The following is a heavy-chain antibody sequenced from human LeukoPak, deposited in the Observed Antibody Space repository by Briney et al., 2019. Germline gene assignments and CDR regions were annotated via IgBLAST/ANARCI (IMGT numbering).Heavy chain of an antibody. CDR1: RYTFSSYD. Sequence: ASVKVSCKASRYTFSSYDINWVREAAGQGLEWMGWMNPNTGRTGFAQKFQGRLTMTRDTSISTAYMELSSLRSEDTAVYYCARLSQTPDYYSSGVYYYLGYWGQGTPVTVSS. J-gene: IGHJ4*02. V-gene: IGHV1-8*01. D-gene: IGHD3-22*01. CDR2: MNPNTGRT. CDR3: ARLSQTPDYYSSGVYYYLGY.